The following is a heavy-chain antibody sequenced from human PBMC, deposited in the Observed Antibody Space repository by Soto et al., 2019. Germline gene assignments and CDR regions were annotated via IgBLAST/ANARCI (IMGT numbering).Heavy chain of an antibody. CDR1: GFTFSSYS. CDR3: ARSPGSDCSSTSCYSPY. V-gene: IGHV3-21*01. D-gene: IGHD2-2*01. Sequence: EVQLVESGGGLVKPGGTLRRSCAASGFTFSSYSMNWVRQAPGKGLEWVSSISSSSSYIYYADSVKGRFTISRDNAKNSLYLQMKSLRAEDTAVYYCARSPGSDCSSTSCYSPYWGQGTLVTVSS. J-gene: IGHJ4*02. CDR2: ISSSSSYI.